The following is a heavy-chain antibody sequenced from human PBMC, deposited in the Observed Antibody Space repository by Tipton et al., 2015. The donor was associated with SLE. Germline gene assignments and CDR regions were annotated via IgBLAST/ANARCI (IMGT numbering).Heavy chain of an antibody. CDR1: GFTFSNAW. J-gene: IGHJ2*01. V-gene: IGHV3-15*01. CDR2: IKSKTDGGTT. CDR3: TSGSSWYGDWYFDL. D-gene: IGHD6-13*01. Sequence: SLRLSCAASGFTFSNAWMSWVRQAPGKGLEWVGRIKSKTDGGTTDYAAPVKGRFTISRDDSKNTLYLQMNSLKTEDTAVYYCTSGSSWYGDWYFDLRGRGTLVTVSS.